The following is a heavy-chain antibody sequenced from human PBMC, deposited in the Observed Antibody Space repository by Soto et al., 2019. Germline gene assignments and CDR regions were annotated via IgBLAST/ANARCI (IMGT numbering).Heavy chain of an antibody. V-gene: IGHV1-18*01. CDR1: GYTFTSYG. CDR3: ARVRVHSQQWLDYYYYGMDV. D-gene: IGHD6-19*01. J-gene: IGHJ6*02. Sequence: ASVKVSCKASGYTFTSYGISWVRQAPGQGLEWMGWISAYNGNTNYAQKLQDRVTMTTDTSTSTAYMELRSLRSDDTAVYYCARVRVHSQQWLDYYYYGMDVWGQGTTVTVSS. CDR2: ISAYNGNT.